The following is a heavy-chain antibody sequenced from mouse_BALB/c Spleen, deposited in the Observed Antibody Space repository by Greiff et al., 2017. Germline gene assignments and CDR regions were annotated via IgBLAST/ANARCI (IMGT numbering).Heavy chain of an antibody. V-gene: IGHV1-67*01. CDR2: ISIYYDNT. Sequence: VQLQQSGPELVRPGESVKISCKGSGYTFTDYAMHWVKQSHAKSLEWIGVISIYYDNTNYNQKFKGKATMTVDKSSSTAYMELARLTSEDSAIYYCARAYGSSYAMDYWGQGTSVTGSS. J-gene: IGHJ4*01. D-gene: IGHD1-1*01. CDR3: ARAYGSSYAMDY. CDR1: GYTFTDYA.